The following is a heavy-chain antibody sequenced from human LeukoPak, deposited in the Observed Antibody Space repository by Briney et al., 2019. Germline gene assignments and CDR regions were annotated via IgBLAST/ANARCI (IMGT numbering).Heavy chain of an antibody. Sequence: PGGSLRLSCAASGFSLIAYSMNWVRQAPGKGLEWVSYISSGSDTIYYADSVKGRFTISRDNAKNSLYLQMNSLRDEDTAVYYCAREYSFGFRCMDVWGQGTTVTVSS. D-gene: IGHD5-18*01. V-gene: IGHV3-48*02. CDR1: GFSLIAYS. J-gene: IGHJ6*02. CDR3: AREYSFGFRCMDV. CDR2: ISSGSDTI.